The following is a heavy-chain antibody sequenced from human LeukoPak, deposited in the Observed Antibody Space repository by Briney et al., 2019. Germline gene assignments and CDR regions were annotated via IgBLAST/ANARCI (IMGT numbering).Heavy chain of an antibody. Sequence: PGGSLRLSCAASGFTFSSYWMSWVRQTPGKGLEWVANIKQDGSEKYYVDSVKGRFTISRDNAKNSLYLQMNSLRAEDTAVYYCARERVPAAPNFDYWGQGTLVTVSS. V-gene: IGHV3-7*01. CDR3: ARERVPAAPNFDY. CDR2: IKQDGSEK. J-gene: IGHJ4*02. CDR1: GFTFSSYW. D-gene: IGHD2-2*01.